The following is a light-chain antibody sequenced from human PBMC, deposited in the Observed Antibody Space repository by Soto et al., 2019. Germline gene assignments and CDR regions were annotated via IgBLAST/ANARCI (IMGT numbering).Light chain of an antibody. CDR1: KNDIGVYDF. Sequence: QAALTPPPYASGSPGQSVTISCTGTKNDIGVYDFVSWYQHHPGNAPRRLIYEVVQRPSGVPDRFSGSKSGNTASLTVSGLQAADEADYFCKSYAGSNTYVVGSGTQLTVL. V-gene: IGLV2-8*01. CDR2: EVV. J-gene: IGLJ7*01. CDR3: KSYAGSNTYV.